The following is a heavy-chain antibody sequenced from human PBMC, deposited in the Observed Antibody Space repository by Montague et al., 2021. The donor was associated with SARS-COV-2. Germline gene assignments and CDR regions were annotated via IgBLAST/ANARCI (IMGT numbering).Heavy chain of an antibody. Sequence: SLRLSCAASGFSVGDYAMYWVRQGPGKGLEWVAGISWNSATKGHADAVQGRFTISKDNSKNSLLLPMNSLRVEDTALYYCIRETCSCANCFLDYWGQGTLVTVSS. D-gene: IGHD2-2*01. CDR3: IRETCSCANCFLDY. CDR2: ISWNSATK. J-gene: IGHJ4*02. V-gene: IGHV3-9*01. CDR1: GFSVGDYA.